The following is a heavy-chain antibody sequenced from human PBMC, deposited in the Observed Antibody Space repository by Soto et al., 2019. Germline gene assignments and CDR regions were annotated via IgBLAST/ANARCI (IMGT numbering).Heavy chain of an antibody. CDR1: GGSISSYY. V-gene: IGHV4-4*07. D-gene: IGHD3-3*01. CDR2: IYTSGST. CDR3: ARDSDFWSGYYY. J-gene: IGHJ4*02. Sequence: SETLSLTCTVSGGSISSYYWSWIRQPAGKGLEWVGRIYTSGSTNYNPSLKSRVTMSVDTTKNQFSLQLSTVTAADTAVYYCARDSDFWSGYYYWGQGTLVTVSS.